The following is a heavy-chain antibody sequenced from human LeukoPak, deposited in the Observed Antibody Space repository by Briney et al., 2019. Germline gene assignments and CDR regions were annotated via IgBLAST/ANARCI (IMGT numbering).Heavy chain of an antibody. Sequence: SGPALVKPTQTLTLTCTFSGFSLSTRGMCVSWIRQPPGQALEWLAHIDWDDDKHYSTSLKTRLTISKDASKNQVVLTMTNMDPVDTATYHCARIRTTYFFDYWGQGTLVTVSS. V-gene: IGHV2-70*01. CDR1: GFSLSTRGMC. CDR3: ARIRTTYFFDY. CDR2: IDWDDDK. D-gene: IGHD1-14*01. J-gene: IGHJ4*02.